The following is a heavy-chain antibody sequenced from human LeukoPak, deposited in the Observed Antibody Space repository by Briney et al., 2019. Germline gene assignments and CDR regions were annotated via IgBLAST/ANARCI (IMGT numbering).Heavy chain of an antibody. J-gene: IGHJ4*02. D-gene: IGHD6-13*01. Sequence: PSQTLSLTCTVSGGSLSSGSYYWSWIRQPAGKGLEWIGRMYTSGSTNYNPSLKSRVTISVDTSKNQFSLKLSSVTAADTAVYYCARDGGVDLYSSNSELDYWGQGTLVTVSS. CDR2: MYTSGST. V-gene: IGHV4-61*02. CDR3: ARDGGVDLYSSNSELDY. CDR1: GGSLSSGSYY.